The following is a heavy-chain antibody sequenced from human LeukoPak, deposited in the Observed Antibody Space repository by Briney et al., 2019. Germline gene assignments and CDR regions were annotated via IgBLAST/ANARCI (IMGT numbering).Heavy chain of an antibody. D-gene: IGHD6-19*01. CDR1: GYTLTELS. V-gene: IGHV1-24*01. Sequence: ASVKVSCKVSGYTLTELSMHWVRQAPGKGLEWMGGFDPEDGETIYAQKFQGRVTMTEDTSTDTAYMELSSPRSEDTAVYYCATDLKGYSSGWYNYWGQGTLVTVSS. CDR3: ATDLKGYSSGWYNY. CDR2: FDPEDGET. J-gene: IGHJ4*02.